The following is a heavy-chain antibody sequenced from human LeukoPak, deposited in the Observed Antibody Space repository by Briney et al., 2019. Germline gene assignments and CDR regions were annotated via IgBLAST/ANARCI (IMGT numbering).Heavy chain of an antibody. J-gene: IGHJ4*02. CDR2: IYHSGST. D-gene: IGHD5-12*01. CDR1: GYSISSGYY. CDR3: AREADSGYDPSFDY. V-gene: IGHV4-38-2*02. Sequence: SETLSLTCAVSGYSISSGYYWGWIRQPPGKGLEWIGSIYHSGSTYYNPSLKSRVTISVDTSKNQFSLKLSPVTAADTAVYYCAREADSGYDPSFDYWGQGTLVTVSS.